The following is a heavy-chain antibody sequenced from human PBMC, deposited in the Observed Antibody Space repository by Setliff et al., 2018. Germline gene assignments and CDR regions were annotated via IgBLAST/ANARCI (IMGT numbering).Heavy chain of an antibody. CDR1: GFTFSNYW. V-gene: IGHV3-7*01. J-gene: IGHJ4*02. CDR3: ARPGRSNYWDSFDY. Sequence: GSLRLSCEASGFTFSNYWMSWVRQTAGKGLEWVAYIKQDGSEKYYVDSVKSRFTISRDNSKNTLYLQMNSLRADDTAVYYCARPGRSNYWDSFDYWGQGTLVTVSS. CDR2: IKQDGSEK. D-gene: IGHD3-10*01.